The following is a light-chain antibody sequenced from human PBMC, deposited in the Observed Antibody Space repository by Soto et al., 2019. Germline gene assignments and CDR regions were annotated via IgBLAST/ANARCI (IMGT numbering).Light chain of an antibody. V-gene: IGLV1-51*01. Sequence: QSVLTQPPSVSAAPGQKVTISCSGSSSNIGNNYVSWYQQLPGTAPKLLIYDNNKRPSGIPDRFSGSKSGTSATLGITGLQTGDEADYYCGKWDRSLRALYVFGTGTKVTVL. CDR1: SSNIGNNY. CDR3: GKWDRSLRALYV. J-gene: IGLJ1*01. CDR2: DNN.